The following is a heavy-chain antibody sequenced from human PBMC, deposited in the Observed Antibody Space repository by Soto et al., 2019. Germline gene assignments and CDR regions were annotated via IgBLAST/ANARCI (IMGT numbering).Heavy chain of an antibody. CDR1: GDSVSSNRAA. Sequence: SQTLSLTCALSGDSVSSNRAAWNWIRQSPSRGLEWLGRTYYRSKWYNDYAVSVKSRITINPDTSKNQFSLQLNSVTPEDTAVYYCARVQDIVVVPAATTIYGMDVWGQGTTVTVSS. V-gene: IGHV6-1*01. CDR2: TYYRSKWYN. CDR3: ARVQDIVVVPAATTIYGMDV. J-gene: IGHJ6*02. D-gene: IGHD2-2*01.